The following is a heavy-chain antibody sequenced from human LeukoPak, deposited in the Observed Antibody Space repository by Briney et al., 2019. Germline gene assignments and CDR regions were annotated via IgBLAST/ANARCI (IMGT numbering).Heavy chain of an antibody. D-gene: IGHD1-1*01. CDR3: AREADWNDAHY. CDR1: GYTFTGYY. J-gene: IGHJ4*02. Sequence: ASVNVSCKASGYTFTGYYMHWVRQAPGQGLEWMGWINPNSGGTNYAQKFQGRVTMTRDTSISTAYMELSRLRSDDTAVYYCAREADWNDAHYWGQGTLVSVSS. V-gene: IGHV1-2*02. CDR2: INPNSGGT.